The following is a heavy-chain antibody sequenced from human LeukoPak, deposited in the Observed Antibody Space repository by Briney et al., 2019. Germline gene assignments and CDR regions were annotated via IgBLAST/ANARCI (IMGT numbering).Heavy chain of an antibody. CDR1: GFSFSGDW. CDR2: IKKDGSEK. V-gene: IGHV3-7*04. Sequence: GGSLRLSCAASGFSFSGDWMTWARQAPGKGLEWVANIKKDGSEKYFVDSVKGRFTISRDNAKNSLYLQMHSLRVEDTALYYCARGYGLDVWGQGTTVTVSS. CDR3: ARGYGLDV. J-gene: IGHJ6*02.